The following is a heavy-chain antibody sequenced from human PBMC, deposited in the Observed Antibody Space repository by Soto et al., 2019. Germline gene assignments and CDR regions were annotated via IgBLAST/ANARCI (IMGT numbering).Heavy chain of an antibody. CDR2: IKSKGDGGTI. V-gene: IGHV3-15*07. Sequence: EVQLVESGGGLVEPGGSLRLSCAASGFTFTNAWMNWLRQAPGRGLEWVGLIKSKGDGGTIDYAAPVKGRFSISRDDSKNTLYLQMTSLKVEDTAVYYCAADLPNDNYPVDYWGQGTLVTVSS. CDR1: GFTFTNAW. D-gene: IGHD1-1*01. CDR3: AADLPNDNYPVDY. J-gene: IGHJ4*02.